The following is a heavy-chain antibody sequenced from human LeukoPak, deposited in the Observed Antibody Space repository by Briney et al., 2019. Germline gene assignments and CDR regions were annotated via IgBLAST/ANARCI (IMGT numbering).Heavy chain of an antibody. CDR2: ISSSSSYK. CDR3: ARGLLSGYDAGDAFDI. D-gene: IGHD5-12*01. Sequence: GGSLRLSCAASGFTLSSYSMNWVRQAPGKGLEWVSSISSSSSYKYYADSVKGRFTISRDNAKNSLYLQMNSLRAEGTAVYYCARGLLSGYDAGDAFDIWGERTVVTVSS. V-gene: IGHV3-21*01. CDR1: GFTLSSYS. J-gene: IGHJ3*02.